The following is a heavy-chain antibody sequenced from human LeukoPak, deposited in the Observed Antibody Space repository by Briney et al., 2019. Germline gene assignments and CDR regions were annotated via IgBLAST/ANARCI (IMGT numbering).Heavy chain of an antibody. CDR2: IKEDGSGE. CDR1: GLRFSSYW. V-gene: IGHV3-7*03. Sequence: GGSLTLSCAASGLRFSSYWMDWVRQAPGKGLEWVAHIKEDGSGEYYVDSVKGRFTISIDNAKKSMYLQMDSLRAEDTAVYYCARRYFDYWGQGTLVTVSS. CDR3: ARRYFDY. J-gene: IGHJ4*02.